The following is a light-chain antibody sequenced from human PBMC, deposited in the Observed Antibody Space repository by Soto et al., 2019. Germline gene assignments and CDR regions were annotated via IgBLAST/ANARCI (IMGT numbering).Light chain of an antibody. J-gene: IGKJ1*01. CDR2: AAS. Sequence: DIQMTQSPSSLSAAVGDRVAVTFRAGQMISRYLIWAQQKPGKAPKLLIYAASSLQSGVPSRFSGSGSGTDFTLTISSLQPEDFATYYCQQSYSTPRTFGQGTKVDI. V-gene: IGKV1-39*01. CDR3: QQSYSTPRT. CDR1: QMISRY.